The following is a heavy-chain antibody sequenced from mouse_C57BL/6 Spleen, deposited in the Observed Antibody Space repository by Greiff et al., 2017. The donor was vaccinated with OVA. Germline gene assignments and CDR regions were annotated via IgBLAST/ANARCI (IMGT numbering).Heavy chain of an antibody. CDR1: GYSITSGYY. CDR3: ARLYGSSYAMDY. V-gene: IGHV3-6*01. D-gene: IGHD1-1*01. CDR2: ISYDGSN. Sequence: VQLKESGPGLVKPSQSLSLTCSVTGYSITSGYYWNWIRQFPGNKLEWMGYISYDGSNNYNPSLKNRIPITRDTSKNQFFLKLNSVTTEDTATYYCARLYGSSYAMDYWGQGTSVTVSS. J-gene: IGHJ4*01.